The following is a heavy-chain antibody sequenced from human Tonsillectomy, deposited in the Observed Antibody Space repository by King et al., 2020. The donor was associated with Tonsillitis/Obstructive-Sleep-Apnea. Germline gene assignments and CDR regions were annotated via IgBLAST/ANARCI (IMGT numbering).Heavy chain of an antibody. D-gene: IGHD3-16*01. CDR2: IYYSGST. Sequence: QLQESGPGLVKPSETLSLTCTVSGGSISSYYWSWIRQPPGKGLEWIGYIYYSGSTNYNPSLKSRVTISVDTSKNQFSLKLSSVTAADTAVYYCARHRQKGGWAYYYYGMDVWGQGTTVTVSS. V-gene: IGHV4-59*08. CDR3: ARHRQKGGWAYYYYGMDV. J-gene: IGHJ6*02. CDR1: GGSISSYY.